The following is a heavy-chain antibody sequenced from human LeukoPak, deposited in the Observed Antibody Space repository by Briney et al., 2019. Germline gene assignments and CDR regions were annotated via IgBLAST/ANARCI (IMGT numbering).Heavy chain of an antibody. Sequence: ASVQVYCKASGYTFTGYYMHWVRQAPGQGLEWMGWINPNSGGTNYAQKFQGRVTMTRDTSISTAYMELSRLRSDDTAVYYCARVKGAAAGRNYDYWGQGTLVSVSS. D-gene: IGHD6-13*01. CDR3: ARVKGAAAGRNYDY. CDR2: INPNSGGT. CDR1: GYTFTGYY. J-gene: IGHJ4*02. V-gene: IGHV1-2*02.